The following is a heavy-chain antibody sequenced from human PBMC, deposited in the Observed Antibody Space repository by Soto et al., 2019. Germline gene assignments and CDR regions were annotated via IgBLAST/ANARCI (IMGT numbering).Heavy chain of an antibody. Sequence: EVQLVESGGGLVQPGGSLRLSCAASGFTFSGYYIDWVRQAPGKGLEWVGRMRTKVKTYTTEYAASVKGRFTLSRDDSKNSVYEQMNSLTAEDTAVYYCVRATNAAASTTYLDYWGQGTLVTVSS. CDR3: VRATNAAASTTYLDY. CDR2: MRTKVKTYTT. V-gene: IGHV3-72*01. D-gene: IGHD4-17*01. CDR1: GFTFSGYY. J-gene: IGHJ4*02.